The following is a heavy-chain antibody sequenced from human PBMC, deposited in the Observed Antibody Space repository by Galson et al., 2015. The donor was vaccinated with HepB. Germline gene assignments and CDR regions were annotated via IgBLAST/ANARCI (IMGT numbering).Heavy chain of an antibody. D-gene: IGHD4/OR15-4a*01. CDR1: GFTFSRHT. CDR2: ISTNGFTI. Sequence: SLRLSCAASGFTFSRHTMSWVRQTPGKGLQWVSYISTNGFTIHYADSVKVRFTIARDNAKDAVFLQMNSLRAEDSAVYYSATTLFGSGAYWTFDIWGQGTLVTVSS. V-gene: IGHV3-48*04. J-gene: IGHJ3*02. CDR3: ATTLFGSGAYWTFDI.